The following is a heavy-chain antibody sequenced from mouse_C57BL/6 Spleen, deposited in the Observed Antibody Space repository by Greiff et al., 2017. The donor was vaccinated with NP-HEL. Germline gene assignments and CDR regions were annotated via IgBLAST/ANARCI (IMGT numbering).Heavy chain of an antibody. Sequence: QVQLQQSGPGLVQPSQSLSITCTVSGFSLTSYGVHWVRQSPGKGLEWLGVIWSGGSTDYNAAFISRLSISKDNSKSQVFFKMNSLQADDTAIYYCARNPIYYGNYVEAMDYWGQGTSVTVSS. CDR2: IWSGGST. J-gene: IGHJ4*01. CDR1: GFSLTSYG. D-gene: IGHD2-1*01. CDR3: ARNPIYYGNYVEAMDY. V-gene: IGHV2-2*01.